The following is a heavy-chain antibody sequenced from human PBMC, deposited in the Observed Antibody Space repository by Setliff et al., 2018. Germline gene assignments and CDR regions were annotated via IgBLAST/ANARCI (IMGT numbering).Heavy chain of an antibody. CDR2: IRYDGTYK. J-gene: IGHJ3*02. Sequence: GSLRLSCAASGFAFSTYGMHWVRQAPGKGLEWVAFIRYDGTYKYFADSVKGRFTISRDNAKNSLYLQMNSLRAEDTAVYYCASHEPWLWNAFDIWGQGTMVTVSS. V-gene: IGHV3-30*02. CDR3: ASHEPWLWNAFDI. D-gene: IGHD6-19*01. CDR1: GFAFSTYG.